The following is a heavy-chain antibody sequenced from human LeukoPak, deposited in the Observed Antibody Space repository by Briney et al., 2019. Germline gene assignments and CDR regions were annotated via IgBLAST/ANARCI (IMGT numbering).Heavy chain of an antibody. D-gene: IGHD3-22*01. CDR2: IYYSGST. CDR3: ARHYDSSAYWYYFDY. V-gene: IGHV4-59*08. CDR1: GGSIGSSY. Sequence: SETLSLTCTVSGGSIGSSYWGWIRQPPGKGLEWIGYIYYSGSTNYNPSLKSRVTISVDTSKNQFSLKLSSVTAADTAVYYCARHYDSSAYWYYFDYWGQGTLVTVSS. J-gene: IGHJ4*02.